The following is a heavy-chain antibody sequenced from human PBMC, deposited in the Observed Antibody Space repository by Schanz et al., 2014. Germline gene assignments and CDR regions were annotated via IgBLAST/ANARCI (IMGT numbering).Heavy chain of an antibody. D-gene: IGHD2-15*01. CDR3: ARDAFLLAAPRYSGRKFDP. CDR2: INPDSAGT. Sequence: QVQLVQSGSEVKKPGASVKVSCKASGYTFTTYGISWVRQAPGHGLEWMGRINPDSAGTNYAHKFQGRVTLTRDRSITTAYMVLTNLRSDDTGVYYCARDAFLLAAPRYSGRKFDPWGQGTLVTVSS. CDR1: GYTFTTYG. J-gene: IGHJ5*02. V-gene: IGHV1-2*05.